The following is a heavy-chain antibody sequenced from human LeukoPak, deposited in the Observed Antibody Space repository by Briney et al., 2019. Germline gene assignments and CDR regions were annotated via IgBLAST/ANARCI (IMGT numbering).Heavy chain of an antibody. D-gene: IGHD2-15*01. J-gene: IGHJ6*03. CDR1: GLTFDDYA. Sequence: PGRSLRLSCAASGLTFDDYAMHWVRQAPGKGLEWVSGISWNSGSIGYADSVKGRFTISRDNAKNSLYLQMNSLRAEDTALYYCAKDKREYCSGLMDVWGKGTTVTVSS. V-gene: IGHV3-9*01. CDR2: ISWNSGSI. CDR3: AKDKREYCSGLMDV.